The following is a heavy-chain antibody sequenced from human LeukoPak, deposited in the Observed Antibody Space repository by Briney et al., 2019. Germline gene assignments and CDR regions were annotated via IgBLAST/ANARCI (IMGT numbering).Heavy chain of an antibody. CDR1: GYSLTNYW. CDR2: IYPDDSDT. CDR3: ARLEGSWVKDAFDI. V-gene: IGHV5-51*01. D-gene: IGHD6-13*01. J-gene: IGHJ3*02. Sequence: GESLKISCKGSGYSLTNYWIAWVRQMPGKGLEWMGIIYPDDSDTRYSPSFQGQVTISADKSITTAYLQWSSLKASDTAMYYCARLEGSWVKDAFDIWGQGTLVTVSS.